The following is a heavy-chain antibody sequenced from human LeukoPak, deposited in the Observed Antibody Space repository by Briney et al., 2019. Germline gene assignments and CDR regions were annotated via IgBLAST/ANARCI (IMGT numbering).Heavy chain of an antibody. CDR3: AKEAPYYDFWSGYRPAHGMDV. Sequence: GGSLRLSCAASGFTFDDYAMHWVRQALGKGLEWVSGISWNSGSIGYADSVKGRFTISRDNAKNSLYLQMNSLRAEDTALYYCAKEAPYYDFWSGYRPAHGMDVWGQGTTVTVSS. J-gene: IGHJ6*02. V-gene: IGHV3-9*01. CDR1: GFTFDDYA. D-gene: IGHD3-3*01. CDR2: ISWNSGSI.